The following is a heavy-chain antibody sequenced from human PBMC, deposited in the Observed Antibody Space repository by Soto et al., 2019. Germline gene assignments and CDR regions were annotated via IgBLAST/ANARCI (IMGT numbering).Heavy chain of an antibody. J-gene: IGHJ5*02. V-gene: IGHV3-33*01. CDR3: ARDLRVNWFDP. CDR2: IWYDGSNK. D-gene: IGHD3-10*01. Sequence: GGSLRLSCAASGFTFSSYGVHWVRQAPGKGLEWVAVIWYDGSNKYYADSVKGRFTISRDNSKNTLYLQMNSLRAEDTAVYYCARDLRVNWFDPWGQGTLVTVSS. CDR1: GFTFSSYG.